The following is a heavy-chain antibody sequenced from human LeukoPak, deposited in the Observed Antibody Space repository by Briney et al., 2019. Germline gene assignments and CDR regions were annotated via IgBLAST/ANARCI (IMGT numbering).Heavy chain of an antibody. CDR1: GGSISSYH. Sequence: SETLSLTCTVSGGSISSYHWSWIRQPPGKGLEWIGYIYYSGSTNYNPSLKSRVTISVDTSKNQFSLKLSSVTAADTAVYYCASAQWEPHYYYYYMDVWGKGTTVTVSS. CDR3: ASAQWEPHYYYYYMDV. V-gene: IGHV4-59*01. D-gene: IGHD1-26*01. CDR2: IYYSGST. J-gene: IGHJ6*03.